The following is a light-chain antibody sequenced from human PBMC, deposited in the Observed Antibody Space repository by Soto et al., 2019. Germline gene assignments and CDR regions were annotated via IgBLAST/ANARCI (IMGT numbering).Light chain of an antibody. V-gene: IGKV3-20*01. CDR1: QSISIN. Sequence: EIVMTQSPATLSVSPGERAILSCRASQSISINLAWFQKKPGQAPSLLIYGVSTRATGVPDRFSGSGSGTDFTLTISRLEPEDFAVYYCQQYGSSRTFGQGTKVDIK. CDR2: GVS. J-gene: IGKJ1*01. CDR3: QQYGSSRT.